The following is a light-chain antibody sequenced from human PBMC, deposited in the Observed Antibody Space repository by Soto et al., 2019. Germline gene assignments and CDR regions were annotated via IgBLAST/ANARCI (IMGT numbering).Light chain of an antibody. V-gene: IGLV2-14*01. Sequence: QSALNQPASVSGSPGQSITISCTGTSSDVGGYNFVSWYQHHPGKAPKLLIYEVSNRPSGISNRFSGSKSGNTASLTIAGLQAEDEADYYCSSYTGSSTPWVFGGGTKLPVL. CDR1: SSDVGGYNF. CDR3: SSYTGSSTPWV. CDR2: EVS. J-gene: IGLJ3*02.